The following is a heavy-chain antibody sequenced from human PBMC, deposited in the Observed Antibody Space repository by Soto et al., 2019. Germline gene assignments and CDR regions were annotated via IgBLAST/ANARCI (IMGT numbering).Heavy chain of an antibody. D-gene: IGHD4-17*01. J-gene: IGHJ6*02. V-gene: IGHV1-46*01. CDR1: GYTFTSYY. Sequence: ASVKVSCTASGYTFTSYYMHWVRQAPGQGLEWMGIINPSGGSTSYAQKFQGRVTMTRDTSTSTVYMELSSLRSEDTAVYYCARPTVTTDYYYYYGMDVWGQGTTVTVSS. CDR3: ARPTVTTDYYYYYGMDV. CDR2: INPSGGST.